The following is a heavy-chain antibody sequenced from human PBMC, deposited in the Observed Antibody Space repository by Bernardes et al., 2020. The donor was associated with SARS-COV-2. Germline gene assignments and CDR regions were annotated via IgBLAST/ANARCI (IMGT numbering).Heavy chain of an antibody. Sequence: SETLSLTCTVSGVSISSGDYSWSWIRQPPGKGLEWIGYIYQSGSTDYNPSLRSRVTISLDRSKNQFSLNLSSVTAADTAIYYCARDTHYYGTDVWGQGTTVTVSS. V-gene: IGHV4-30-2*01. CDR2: IYQSGST. CDR3: ARDTHYYGTDV. J-gene: IGHJ6*02. CDR1: GVSISSGDYS.